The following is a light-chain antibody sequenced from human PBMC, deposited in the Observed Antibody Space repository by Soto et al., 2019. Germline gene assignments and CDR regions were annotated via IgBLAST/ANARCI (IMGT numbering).Light chain of an antibody. V-gene: IGKV1-5*01. CDR2: DAS. J-gene: IGKJ1*01. Sequence: DIQLTQVPSTLSASVGDRVSITCRARESINIWLAWYQQKPGKAPKLLMYDASILASGVSPRFSGSGSGTQFTLTISSLQPDDFATYYCQQYNSYRTFGQGTRVEIK. CDR1: ESINIW. CDR3: QQYNSYRT.